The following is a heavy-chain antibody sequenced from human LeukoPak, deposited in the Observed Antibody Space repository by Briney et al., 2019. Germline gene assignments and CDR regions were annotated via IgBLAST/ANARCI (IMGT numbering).Heavy chain of an antibody. V-gene: IGHV1-69*13. D-gene: IGHD2-2*01. CDR1: GGTFSSYA. J-gene: IGHJ6*03. Sequence: GASVKVSCKASGGTFSSYAISWVRQAPGQGLEWMGGIIPIFGTANYAQKFQGRVTITSDESTSTAYMELSSLRSEDTAVYYCARVGLPLDPRDIVVVPAATRPGNYYYYMDVWGKGTTVTVSS. CDR2: IIPIFGTA. CDR3: ARVGLPLDPRDIVVVPAATRPGNYYYYMDV.